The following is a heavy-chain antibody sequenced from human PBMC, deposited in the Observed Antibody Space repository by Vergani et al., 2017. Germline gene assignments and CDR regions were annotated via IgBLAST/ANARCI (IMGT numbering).Heavy chain of an antibody. CDR2: ISGSGGST. V-gene: IGHV3-23*01. D-gene: IGHD6-19*01. Sequence: EVQLLESGGGLVQPGGSLRLSCAASGFTFSSYAMSWVRQAPGKGLKWVSAISGSGGSTYYADSVKGRITISRDNSKNTLYLQMNSLRAEDTAVYYCAKDQRGSGLNYYYGMDVWGQGTTVTVSS. J-gene: IGHJ6*02. CDR3: AKDQRGSGLNYYYGMDV. CDR1: GFTFSSYA.